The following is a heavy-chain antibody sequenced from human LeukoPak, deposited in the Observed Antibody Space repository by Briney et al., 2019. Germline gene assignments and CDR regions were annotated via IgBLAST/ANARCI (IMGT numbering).Heavy chain of an antibody. CDR3: ARVYTGSSWDYYYYMDV. Sequence: PSETLSLTCTVSGYSISNGHYWGWIRQPPGKGLEWIGSISHTGRSYYNPSLKSRVTISVDTSKNQFSLRLSSVTAADTALYYCARVYTGSSWDYYYYMDVWGKGTTVTVSS. CDR2: ISHTGRS. CDR1: GYSISNGHY. V-gene: IGHV4-38-2*02. J-gene: IGHJ6*03. D-gene: IGHD6-13*01.